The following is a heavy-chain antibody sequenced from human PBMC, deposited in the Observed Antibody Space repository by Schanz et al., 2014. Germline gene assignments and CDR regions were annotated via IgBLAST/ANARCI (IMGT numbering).Heavy chain of an antibody. V-gene: IGHV4-59*01. J-gene: IGHJ5*02. D-gene: IGHD5-18*01. CDR1: GGSITTYY. CDR3: ERGRHVGSFGSYWLDP. Sequence: QVQLQESGPGLVKPSETLSLTCTVSGGSITTYYWYWICLPPGKGLEWIGCIYYSSSTNYNPSLRRRVIMSVDSSKKQYSLRLNSGSTADAAVYCCERGRHVGSFGSYWLDPWGQGTRVTVSS. CDR2: IYYSSST.